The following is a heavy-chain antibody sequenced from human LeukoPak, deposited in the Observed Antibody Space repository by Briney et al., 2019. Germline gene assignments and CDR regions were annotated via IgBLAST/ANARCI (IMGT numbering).Heavy chain of an antibody. D-gene: IGHD4-17*01. J-gene: IGHJ4*02. V-gene: IGHV1-2*02. Sequence: ASVKVSCKASGYTFTGYYMHWVRQAPGQGLEWMGWINPNSGGTNYAQKFQGRVTMTRDTSISTAYMELSRLRSDDTAVYYCARAKTTVTTSTGYYFDYWGQGTLVTVSS. CDR2: INPNSGGT. CDR3: ARAKTTVTTSTGYYFDY. CDR1: GYTFTGYY.